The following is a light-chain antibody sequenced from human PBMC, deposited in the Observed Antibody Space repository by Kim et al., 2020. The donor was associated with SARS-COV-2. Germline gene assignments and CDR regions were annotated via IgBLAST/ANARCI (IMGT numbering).Light chain of an antibody. J-gene: IGLJ2*01. CDR2: DVN. Sequence: QSALTQPRSVSGSPGQSVTVSCTGTSSDVGAYNYVSWYQQHPGRAPKLMIYDVNKRPSGVPDRFSGSKSGNTASLTISGLQAEDEADYYCCLYADSNTWVFGGATQLTVL. CDR3: CLYADSNTWV. CDR1: SSDVGAYNY. V-gene: IGLV2-11*01.